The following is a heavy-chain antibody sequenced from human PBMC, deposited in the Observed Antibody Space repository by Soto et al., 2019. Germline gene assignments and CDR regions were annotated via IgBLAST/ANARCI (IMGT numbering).Heavy chain of an antibody. CDR1: GGSFSGYY. V-gene: IGHV4-34*01. CDR2: INHSGST. J-gene: IGHJ3*02. D-gene: IGHD3-3*01. Sequence: SETLSLTCAVYGGSFSGYYWSWIRQPPGKGLEWIGEINHSGSTNYNPSLKSRVTISVDTSKNQFSLKLSSVTAADTAVYYCARRTYYDFWSGYYPPWAFDIWGQGTMVTVSS. CDR3: ARRTYYDFWSGYYPPWAFDI.